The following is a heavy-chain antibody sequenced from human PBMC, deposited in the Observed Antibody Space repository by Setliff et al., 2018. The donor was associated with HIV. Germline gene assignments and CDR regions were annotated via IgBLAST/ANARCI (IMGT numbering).Heavy chain of an antibody. Sequence: GGSLRLSCAASGFTFSSYGMHWVRQAPGKGLEWVTFIRYDGSDKYYADSVKGRFTISRDNSKNTLYLQMNSLRAEDTAVYYCARDRFPQSNIFGAWYFDLWGRGTLVTVSS. D-gene: IGHD3-10*02. CDR3: ARDRFPQSNIFGAWYFDL. CDR1: GFTFSSYG. J-gene: IGHJ2*01. CDR2: IRYDGSDK. V-gene: IGHV3-30*02.